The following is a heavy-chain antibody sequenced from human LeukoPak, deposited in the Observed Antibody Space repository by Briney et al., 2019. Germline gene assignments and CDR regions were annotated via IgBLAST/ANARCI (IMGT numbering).Heavy chain of an antibody. Sequence: ASVTVSCKASGYTFTGYSLHWVRLVSGQGPEWMGVIRPSGGSTTFAQKFQGRVTMTSDTSTSTVYMTLRSLRSDDTAVYFCARVVGATYYFDYWGQGTLVTVSS. CDR1: GYTFTGYS. V-gene: IGHV1-46*01. D-gene: IGHD1-26*01. J-gene: IGHJ4*02. CDR3: ARVVGATYYFDY. CDR2: IRPSGGST.